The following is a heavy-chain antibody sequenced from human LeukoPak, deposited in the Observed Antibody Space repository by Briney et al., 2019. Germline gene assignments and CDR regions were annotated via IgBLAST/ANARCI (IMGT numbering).Heavy chain of an antibody. J-gene: IGHJ3*02. CDR2: IYYSGST. CDR3: ARAYNYGSGSYAFDI. V-gene: IGHV4-59*01. D-gene: IGHD3-10*01. CDR1: GGSISSYY. Sequence: KPSETLSLTCTVSGGSISSYYWSWIRQPPGKGLEWIGYIYYSGSTNYNPSLKSRVTISVDTSKNQFSLKLSSVTAADTAVYYCARAYNYGSGSYAFDIWGQGTMVTVSS.